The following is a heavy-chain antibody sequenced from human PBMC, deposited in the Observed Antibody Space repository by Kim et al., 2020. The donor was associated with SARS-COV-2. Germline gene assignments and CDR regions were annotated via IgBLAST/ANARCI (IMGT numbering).Heavy chain of an antibody. CDR2: IRSKGFGGAA. D-gene: IGHD1-1*01. V-gene: IGHV3-49*04. Sequence: GGSLRLSCIASGFTFGDFAMSWVRQAPGRGLEWVSLIRSKGFGGAAQYAASVKGRFTISRDDSKRIAYLQMDSLKTEDTAVYYCTRAWTHPFDYWGQGILVTVSS. CDR1: GFTFGDFA. CDR3: TRAWTHPFDY. J-gene: IGHJ4*02.